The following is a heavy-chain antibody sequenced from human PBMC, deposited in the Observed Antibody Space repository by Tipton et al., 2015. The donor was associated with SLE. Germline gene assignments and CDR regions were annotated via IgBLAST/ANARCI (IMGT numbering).Heavy chain of an antibody. J-gene: IGHJ4*02. CDR2: IRYDGSNK. Sequence: SGFTFSSYGMHWVRQAPGKGLEWVAFIRYDGSNKYYADSVKGRFTISRHNSKNTLYLQMNSLRAEDTAVYYCARAGGYSYGFDYWGQGTLVTVSS. V-gene: IGHV3-30*02. CDR3: ARAGGYSYGFDY. CDR1: GFTFSSYG. D-gene: IGHD5-18*01.